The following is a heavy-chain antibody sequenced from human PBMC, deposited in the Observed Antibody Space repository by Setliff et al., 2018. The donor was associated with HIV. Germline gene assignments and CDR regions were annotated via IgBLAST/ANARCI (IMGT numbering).Heavy chain of an antibody. Sequence: SETLSLTCTVSGGSISSTNYFWGWIRQPPGKGLEWIGTIYYHGTTYYNPSLKSRVTISEDTSKNQLSLKLRSVTAADTAVYYCARKGNWNYPYDYWCPGTLVTVSS. V-gene: IGHV4-39*07. CDR3: ARKGNWNYPYDY. D-gene: IGHD1-7*01. CDR2: IYYHGTT. J-gene: IGHJ4*02. CDR1: GGSISSTNYF.